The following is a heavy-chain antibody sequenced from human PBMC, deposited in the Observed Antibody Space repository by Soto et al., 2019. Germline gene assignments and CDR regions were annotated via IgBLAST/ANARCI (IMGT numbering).Heavy chain of an antibody. D-gene: IGHD2-21*01. J-gene: IGHJ4*02. CDR2: IKSKPDGGTT. V-gene: IGHV3-15*01. CDR1: GFTFSNAW. Sequence: KPGGSLRLSCAASGFTFSNAWMSWVRQAPGKGLEWVGRIKSKPDGGTTDYAAPVKGRFTISRDDSKNTLYLQMNSLKSEDTAVYYCTTDLYSTFNYFDYWGQGTLVTVSS. CDR3: TTDLYSTFNYFDY.